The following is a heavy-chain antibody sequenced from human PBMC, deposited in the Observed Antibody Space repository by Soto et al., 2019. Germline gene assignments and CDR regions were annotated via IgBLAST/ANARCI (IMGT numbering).Heavy chain of an antibody. Sequence: SVKVSCKASGGAFSSYAISWVRQAPGQGLEWMGGIIPIFGTANYAQKFQGRVTITADKSTSTAYMELSSLRSEDTAVYYCARGPSGLYYFDYWGQGTLVTVSS. V-gene: IGHV1-69*06. CDR3: ARGPSGLYYFDY. CDR2: IIPIFGTA. J-gene: IGHJ4*02. CDR1: GGAFSSYA.